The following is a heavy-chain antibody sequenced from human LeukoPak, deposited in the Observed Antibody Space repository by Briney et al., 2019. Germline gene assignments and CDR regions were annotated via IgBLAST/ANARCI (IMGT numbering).Heavy chain of an antibody. V-gene: IGHV1-18*01. CDR1: GYTFTSYG. CDR2: ISAYNGNT. D-gene: IGHD2-21*02. Sequence: GASVKVSCKASGYTFTSYGITWVRQAPGQGLEWMGWISAYNGNTNYSQKLQGRVTITTDTSTSTAYMELRSLRSDDTAVYYCARHEVAAYCGGDCYPSILRGGFDYWGQGTLVTVSS. CDR3: ARHEVAAYCGGDCYPSILRGGFDY. J-gene: IGHJ4*02.